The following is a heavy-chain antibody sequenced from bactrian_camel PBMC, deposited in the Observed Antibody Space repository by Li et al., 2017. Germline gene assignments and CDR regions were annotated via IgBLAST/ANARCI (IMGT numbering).Heavy chain of an antibody. Sequence: DVQLVESGGGSVQAGGSLGLACTHSGYYSSYCLGWFRQAPGKEREGVAAIDDDGSTTYADSVKGRFTISTDNGKNMVYLHMTSLKPEDTGVYYCVRDYKSGDYRDDFGYWGQGTQVTVS. J-gene: IGHJ6*01. CDR3: VRDYKSGDYRDDFGY. CDR2: IDDDGST. V-gene: IGHV3S40*01. D-gene: IGHD4*01. CDR1: GYYSSYC.